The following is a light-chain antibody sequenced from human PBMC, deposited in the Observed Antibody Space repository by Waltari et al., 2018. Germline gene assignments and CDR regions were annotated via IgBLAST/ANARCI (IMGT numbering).Light chain of an antibody. CDR2: EDN. Sequence: NFLLTQPHSVSESPGKTITISCTRSSGSIGSNSGQGHQQRPGSAPITLIYEDNQRPSGVPDRFSGSIDSSSNSASLTIAGLKTEDEADYYCQSSDNTPQVIFGGGTKLAVL. V-gene: IGLV6-57*04. J-gene: IGLJ2*01. CDR1: SGSIGSNS. CDR3: QSSDNTPQVI.